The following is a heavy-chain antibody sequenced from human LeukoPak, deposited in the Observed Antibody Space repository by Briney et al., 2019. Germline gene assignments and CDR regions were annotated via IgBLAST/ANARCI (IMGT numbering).Heavy chain of an antibody. CDR3: ARWGSADYGDY. CDR1: GGSFSGYY. J-gene: IGHJ4*02. CDR2: INHSGST. Sequence: SETLFLTCADYGGSFSGYYWSWIRQPPGKGLEWIGEINHSGSTNYNPSLKSRVTISVDTSKNQFSLNLRSVTAADTAVYYCARWGSADYGDYWGQGTLVTVSS. V-gene: IGHV4-34*01. D-gene: IGHD3-16*01.